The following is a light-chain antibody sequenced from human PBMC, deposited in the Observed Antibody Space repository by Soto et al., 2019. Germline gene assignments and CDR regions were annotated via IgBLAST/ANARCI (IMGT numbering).Light chain of an antibody. Sequence: DIQMTQSPSTLSASVGDRVTITCRASQSASTFLAWYQQKPGQAPKLLIYDASTLQSGVPSRFSASGSGTEFALNISGLQPDDFAVYYCQQYNRYAVTFGKGTKVEIK. CDR1: QSASTF. CDR2: DAS. V-gene: IGKV1-5*01. J-gene: IGKJ1*01. CDR3: QQYNRYAVT.